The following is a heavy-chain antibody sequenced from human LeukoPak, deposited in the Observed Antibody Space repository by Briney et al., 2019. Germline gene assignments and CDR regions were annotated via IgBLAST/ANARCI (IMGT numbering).Heavy chain of an antibody. CDR3: ARALEDYYYYYMDV. Sequence: GGSLRLSXAASGFTFSSYSMNWVRQAPGKELEWVSYISSSSSTIYYADSVKGRFTISRDNAKNSLYLQMNSLRAGDTAVYYCARALEDYYYYYMDVWGKGTTVTVSS. V-gene: IGHV3-48*01. CDR1: GFTFSSYS. D-gene: IGHD5-24*01. CDR2: ISSSSSTI. J-gene: IGHJ6*03.